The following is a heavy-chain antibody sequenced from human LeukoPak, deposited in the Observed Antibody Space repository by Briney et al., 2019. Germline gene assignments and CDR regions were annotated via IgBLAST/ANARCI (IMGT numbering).Heavy chain of an antibody. CDR2: ISYDGSHK. Sequence: PGGSLRLSCAASGFTFSSYAMHWVRQAPGKGLEWVAVISYDGSHKYYADSVKGRFTISRDNSKNTLYLQMNSLRAEDTAVYYCARAADYYDSSGYYYDYYYYGMDVWGQGTTVTVSS. J-gene: IGHJ6*02. D-gene: IGHD3-22*01. V-gene: IGHV3-30*04. CDR3: ARAADYYDSSGYYYDYYYYGMDV. CDR1: GFTFSSYA.